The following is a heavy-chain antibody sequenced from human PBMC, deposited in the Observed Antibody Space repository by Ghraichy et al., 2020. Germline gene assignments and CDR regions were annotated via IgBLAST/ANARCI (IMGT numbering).Heavy chain of an antibody. CDR2: IYYSGST. Sequence: SETLSLTCTVSGGSISSYYWSWIRQPPGKGLEWIGYIYYSGSTNYNPSLKSRVTISVDTSKNQFSLKLSSVTAADTAVYYCARFPIGATMGNDYWGQGTLVTVSS. D-gene: IGHD1-26*01. CDR1: GGSISSYY. V-gene: IGHV4-59*01. J-gene: IGHJ4*02. CDR3: ARFPIGATMGNDY.